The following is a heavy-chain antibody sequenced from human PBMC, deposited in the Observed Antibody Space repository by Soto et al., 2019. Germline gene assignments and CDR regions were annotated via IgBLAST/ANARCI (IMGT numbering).Heavy chain of an antibody. Sequence: ASVKVSCKASGYTFTSYGISWVRQAPGQGLEWMGWISAYNGNTNYAQKLQGRVTMTTDTSTSTAYMELRSLRSDDTAVYYCARRYCSGGSCYPAGSDYWGQGTLVTVSS. CDR1: GYTFTSYG. J-gene: IGHJ4*02. V-gene: IGHV1-18*01. D-gene: IGHD2-15*01. CDR3: ARRYCSGGSCYPAGSDY. CDR2: ISAYNGNT.